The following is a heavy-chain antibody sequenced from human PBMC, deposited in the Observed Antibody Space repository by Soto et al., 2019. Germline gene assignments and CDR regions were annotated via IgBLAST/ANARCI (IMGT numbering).Heavy chain of an antibody. CDR3: ARTSRFAY. J-gene: IGHJ4*02. CDR2: INHSGST. D-gene: IGHD6-6*01. Sequence: TSETLSLTCAVYGGSFSSYYWSWVRQPPGKGLEWIGEINHSGSTNYNPSLKSRVTISVDTSKNQFSLKLSSVTAADTAVYYCARTSRFAYWGQGTLVTVSS. V-gene: IGHV4-34*01. CDR1: GGSFSSYY.